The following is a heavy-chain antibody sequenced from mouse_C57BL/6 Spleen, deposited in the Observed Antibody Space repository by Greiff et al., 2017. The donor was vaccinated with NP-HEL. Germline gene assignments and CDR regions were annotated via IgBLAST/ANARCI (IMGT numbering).Heavy chain of an antibody. D-gene: IGHD2-3*01. CDR1: GYTFTTYP. CDR2: FHPYNDDT. CDR3: ARPIYDGYYGWFAS. V-gene: IGHV1-47*01. J-gene: IGHJ3*01. Sequence: QVQLKESGAELVKPGASVKMSCKASGYTFTTYPIEWMKQNHGKSLEWIGNFHPYNDDTKYNEKFKGKATLTVEKSSSTVYLELSRLTSDDSAVYYCARPIYDGYYGWFASWGQGTLVTVSA.